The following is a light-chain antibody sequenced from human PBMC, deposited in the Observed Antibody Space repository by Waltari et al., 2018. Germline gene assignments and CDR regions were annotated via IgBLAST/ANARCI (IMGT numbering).Light chain of an antibody. CDR1: SSDVGFSNY. CDR2: DVS. V-gene: IGLV2-14*01. Sequence: QSALTQPASVSGSPGQSITIPCTGTSSDVGFSNYVPWYQQHPGKAPKLMIYDVSERPSGVSNRFSGSKSGNTASLTISGLQAEDEADYYCNSYAGSSSWVFGGGTKLTVL. CDR3: NSYAGSSSWV. J-gene: IGLJ3*02.